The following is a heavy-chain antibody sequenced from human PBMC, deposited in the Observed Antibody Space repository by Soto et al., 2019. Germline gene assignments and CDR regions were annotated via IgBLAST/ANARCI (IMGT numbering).Heavy chain of an antibody. CDR2: IKQYSSEE. V-gene: IGHV3-7*03. J-gene: IGHJ4*02. CDR3: ARTRGYVSGYAYHCDY. Sequence: EVQLVESGGGLVQPGGSLRLSCAASGFTFSDYWMTWVRQAPGKGLEWVANIKQYSSEENYVDSVKGRFTVSRDDTNNTLYLQMNSLRHEDTAVYYCARTRGYVSGYAYHCDYWGQGTLVTVSS. D-gene: IGHD5-18*01. CDR1: GFTFSDYW.